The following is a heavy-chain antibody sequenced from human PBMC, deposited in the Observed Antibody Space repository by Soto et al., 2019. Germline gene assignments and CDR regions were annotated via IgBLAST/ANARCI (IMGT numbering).Heavy chain of an antibody. V-gene: IGHV4-31*03. CDR3: ARDEVVTATLYYFDY. CDR2: IYYSGST. Sequence: QVQLQESGPGLVKPSQTLSLTCTVSGGSISSGGYYWSWIRQHPGKGLEWIGYIYYSGSTYYNPSLKSRVTISVDTSKNQFSLKLSSVTAADTAVYYCARDEVVTATLYYFDYWGQGTLVTVSS. J-gene: IGHJ4*02. D-gene: IGHD2-21*02. CDR1: GGSISSGGYY.